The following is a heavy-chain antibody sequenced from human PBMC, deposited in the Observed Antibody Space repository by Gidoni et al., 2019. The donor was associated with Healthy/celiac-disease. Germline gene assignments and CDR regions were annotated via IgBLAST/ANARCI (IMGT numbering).Heavy chain of an antibody. V-gene: IGHV3-33*01. CDR1: GGPFRSYG. Sequence: QVQLVESGGGVVKRGRSLRHSGAAAGGPFRSYGMHWVRQAPGKGLEWVAVIWYDGSNKYYADSVKGRFTISRDNSKNTLYLQMNSLRAEDTAVYYCARVRIVGARTDAFDIWGQGTMVTVSS. J-gene: IGHJ3*02. D-gene: IGHD1-26*01. CDR2: IWYDGSNK. CDR3: ARVRIVGARTDAFDI.